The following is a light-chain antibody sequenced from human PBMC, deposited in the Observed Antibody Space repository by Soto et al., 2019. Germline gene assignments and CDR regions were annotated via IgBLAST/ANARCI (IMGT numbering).Light chain of an antibody. Sequence: QSALTQPASVSGSPGQSITISCTGTNNDVGYFNFVSWYQQHPGNAPKLMIYDVTNRPSGVSNRFSGSKSGNTASLTISGLQAEDEADYYCSSYTTSSTVIFGGGTKVTVL. CDR1: NNDVGYFNF. CDR3: SSYTTSSTVI. CDR2: DVT. J-gene: IGLJ2*01. V-gene: IGLV2-14*03.